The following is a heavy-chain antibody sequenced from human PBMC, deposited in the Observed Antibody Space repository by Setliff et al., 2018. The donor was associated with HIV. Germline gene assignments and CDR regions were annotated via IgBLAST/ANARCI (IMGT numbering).Heavy chain of an antibody. Sequence: PGGSLRLSCAASGFRINNYDMNWVRQAPGKGLEWISHISSSGETIFYADSVKGRFTISRDNSKNTVYLQMNSLRAEDTAEYYCAKELAASGLGYFDSWGRGILVTVSS. CDR1: GFRINNYD. CDR2: ISSSGETI. D-gene: IGHD3-22*01. J-gene: IGHJ4*02. CDR3: AKELAASGLGYFDS. V-gene: IGHV3-23*01.